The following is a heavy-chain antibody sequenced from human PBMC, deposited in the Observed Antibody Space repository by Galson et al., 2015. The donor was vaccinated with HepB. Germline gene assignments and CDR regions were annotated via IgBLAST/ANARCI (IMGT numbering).Heavy chain of an antibody. CDR1: GFTFSSYS. V-gene: IGHV3-48*01. CDR2: ISSSSSTI. Sequence: SLRLSCAASGFTFSSYSMNWARQAPGKGLEWVSYISSSSSTIYYADSVKGRFTISRDNAKNSLYLQMNSLRAEDTAVYYCARERGTTVTTGFDYWGQGTLVTVSS. J-gene: IGHJ4*02. D-gene: IGHD4-17*01. CDR3: ARERGTTVTTGFDY.